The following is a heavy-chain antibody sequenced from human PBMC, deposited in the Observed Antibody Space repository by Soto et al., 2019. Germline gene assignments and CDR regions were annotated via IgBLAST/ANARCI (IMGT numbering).Heavy chain of an antibody. Sequence: SETLSLTCTVSGDSIISSSYFWGWIRQPPGKGLEWIGTIFYSGSTYYNPSLKSRVTISVDTSKNQFSLKLTSVTAADTALYYCARRYGWLYFDYWGQGSLVTVSS. CDR1: GDSIISSSYF. J-gene: IGHJ4*02. D-gene: IGHD3-10*01. CDR3: ARRYGWLYFDY. V-gene: IGHV4-39*01. CDR2: IFYSGST.